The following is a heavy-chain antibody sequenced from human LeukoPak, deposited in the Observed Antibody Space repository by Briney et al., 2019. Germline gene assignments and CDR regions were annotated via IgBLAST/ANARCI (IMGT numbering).Heavy chain of an antibody. V-gene: IGHV3-53*01. Sequence: GGSLRLSCAAFGFTVSSNYMSWVRQAPGRGLEWVSVIYSGGSTYYADSVKGRFTISRDNSKNTLYLQMNSLRAEDTAVYYCARVLLSYFDYWGQGTPVTVSS. CDR2: IYSGGST. CDR3: ARVLLSYFDY. CDR1: GFTVSSNY. J-gene: IGHJ4*02. D-gene: IGHD2-21*01.